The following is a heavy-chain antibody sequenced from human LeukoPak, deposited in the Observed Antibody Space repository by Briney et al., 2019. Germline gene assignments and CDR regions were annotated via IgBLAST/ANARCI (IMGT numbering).Heavy chain of an antibody. V-gene: IGHV4-39*01. Sequence: SETLSLTCTVSGDSISSSTYYWGWIRQPPGKGLEWIGTIFSGSTYYNPSLKRRVTMSVDTSTNQFSLTLSSVSAADTAVYYCARYDKAAAGPFDYWGQGTLVTVSS. CDR3: ARYDKAAAGPFDY. CDR2: IFSGST. D-gene: IGHD6-13*01. J-gene: IGHJ4*02. CDR1: GDSISSSTYY.